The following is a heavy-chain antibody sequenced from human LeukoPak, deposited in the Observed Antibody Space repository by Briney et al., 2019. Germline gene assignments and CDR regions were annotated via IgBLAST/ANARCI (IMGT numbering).Heavy chain of an antibody. CDR2: ISYDGSNK. CDR1: GFTFSSYG. Sequence: GGSLRLSCAASGFTFSSYGRHWVRQAPGKGLEWMGVISYDGSNKYYADSVKGRFIISRENSKNTLYLQMHSLRAEDTAVYYCAKDFRQLWSYFAYGGQGTLVTVSS. V-gene: IGHV3-30*18. D-gene: IGHD5-18*01. J-gene: IGHJ4*02. CDR3: AKDFRQLWSYFAY.